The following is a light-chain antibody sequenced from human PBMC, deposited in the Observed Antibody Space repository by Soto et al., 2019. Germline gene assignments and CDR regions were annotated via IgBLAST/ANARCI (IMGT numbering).Light chain of an antibody. CDR2: GAS. J-gene: IGKJ1*01. CDR3: QQYGNSPSGR. Sequence: EIVLTQSPGTLSLSPGERATLSCRASQSFGSTSLAWYQQKPGQSPRLLIYGASRRATGIPDRFSGSGSGTDFTLTISRLEPEDFAVYYCQQYGNSPSGRFGQGTRVEIK. CDR1: QSFGSTS. V-gene: IGKV3-20*01.